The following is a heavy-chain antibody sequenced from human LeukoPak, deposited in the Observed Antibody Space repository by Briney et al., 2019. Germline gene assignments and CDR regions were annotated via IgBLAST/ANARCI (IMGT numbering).Heavy chain of an antibody. Sequence: PGGSLRLSCAASGFTFSSYAMSWVRQAPGKGLEWVSAISGSGGSTYYADSVKGRFTISRDNSKNTLYLQMNSLRAEDTAVYYCARGQYYDFWSGYEYNWFDPWGQGTLVTVSS. V-gene: IGHV3-23*01. CDR1: GFTFSSYA. D-gene: IGHD3-3*01. CDR3: ARGQYYDFWSGYEYNWFDP. J-gene: IGHJ5*02. CDR2: ISGSGGST.